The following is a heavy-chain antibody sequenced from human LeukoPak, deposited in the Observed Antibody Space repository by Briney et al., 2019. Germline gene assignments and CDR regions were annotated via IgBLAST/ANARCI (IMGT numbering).Heavy chain of an antibody. Sequence: GGSLRHSCAASGFICSNYTITRVRQAPGKGLEWVSILGGLSESVYYPDSVKGRFTVSRDNSKDTLYLEINSLRGEDTATYYCARRWLGDPYGMDVWGQGTTVTVSS. CDR2: LGGLSESV. D-gene: IGHD3-10*01. CDR3: ARRWLGDPYGMDV. J-gene: IGHJ6*02. V-gene: IGHV3-23*01. CDR1: GFICSNYT.